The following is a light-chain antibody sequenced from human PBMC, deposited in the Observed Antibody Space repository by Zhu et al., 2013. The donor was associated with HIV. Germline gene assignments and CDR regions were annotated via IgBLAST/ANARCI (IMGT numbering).Light chain of an antibody. Sequence: QSALTQPASVSGSLGQSITISCTGTSSDVGAYNYVYWYQQLPGTAPKLLIYRNNQRPSGVPDRFSGSKSGTSASLAISGLRSEDEADYHCAAWDDSLSGPVFGGGTKLTVL. CDR2: RNN. J-gene: IGLJ2*01. V-gene: IGLV1-47*01. CDR3: AAWDDSLSGPV. CDR1: SSDVGAYNY.